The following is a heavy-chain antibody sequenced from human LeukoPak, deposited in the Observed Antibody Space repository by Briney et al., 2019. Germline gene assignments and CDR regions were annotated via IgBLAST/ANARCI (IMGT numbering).Heavy chain of an antibody. V-gene: IGHV3-21*01. CDR3: ARTSYDFWSGRNWFDP. CDR2: ISSSSSYI. D-gene: IGHD3-3*01. Sequence: GGSLRLSCAASGFTFSTYSMNWVRQAPGKGLEWVSSISSSSSYIYYADSAKGRFTISRDNAKNSLYLQMNSLRAEDTAVYYCARTSYDFWSGRNWFDPWGQGTLVTVSS. CDR1: GFTFSTYS. J-gene: IGHJ5*02.